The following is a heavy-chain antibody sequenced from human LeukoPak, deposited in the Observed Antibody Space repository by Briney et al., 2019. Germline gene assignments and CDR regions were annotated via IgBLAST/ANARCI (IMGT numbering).Heavy chain of an antibody. CDR2: MNPNSGNT. CDR3: ARASRGRAMVYYFDY. V-gene: IGHV1-8*01. CDR1: GYTFTSYD. D-gene: IGHD5-18*01. Sequence: ASVNVSCKASGYTFTSYDINWVRQATGQGLEWMGWMNPNSGNTGYAQKFQGRVTMTRNTSISTAYMELSSLRSEDTAVYYCARASRGRAMVYYFDYWGQGTLVTVSS. J-gene: IGHJ4*02.